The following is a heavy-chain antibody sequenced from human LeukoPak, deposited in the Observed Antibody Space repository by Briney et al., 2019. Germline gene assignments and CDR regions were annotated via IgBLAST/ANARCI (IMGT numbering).Heavy chain of an antibody. Sequence: SETLSLTCAVYGGSFSGYYWSWIRQSPGKGLEWIGEINHSGSTNYNPSLKSRVTISVDTSKNRFSLKLSSVTAADTAVYFCARGPYSYDSSGAFDIWGQGTMVTVSS. J-gene: IGHJ3*02. CDR2: INHSGST. CDR3: ARGPYSYDSSGAFDI. V-gene: IGHV4-34*01. D-gene: IGHD3-22*01. CDR1: GGSFSGYY.